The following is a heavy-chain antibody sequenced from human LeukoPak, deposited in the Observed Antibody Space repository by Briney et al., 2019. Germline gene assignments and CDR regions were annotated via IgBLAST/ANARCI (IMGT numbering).Heavy chain of an antibody. Sequence: GGSLRLSCVASGISFSSYTMNWVRQAPGKGLEWVSSISSSGSYKYYADSVKGRFTISRDNAKNSLFLQMNSLRVDDTAVYYCARGNARADYWGQGTLVTVSS. CDR1: GISFSSYT. D-gene: IGHD6-6*01. CDR3: ARGNARADY. CDR2: ISSSGSYK. J-gene: IGHJ4*02. V-gene: IGHV3-21*01.